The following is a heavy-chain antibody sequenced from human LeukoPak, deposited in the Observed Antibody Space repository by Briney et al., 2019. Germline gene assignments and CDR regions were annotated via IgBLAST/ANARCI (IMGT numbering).Heavy chain of an antibody. CDR3: ASGIQEGFDP. CDR1: GGSISSYY. V-gene: IGHV4-4*09. J-gene: IGHJ5*02. Sequence: NTSETLSLTCTVSGGSISSYYWSWIRQPPGKGLEWIGYIYTSGSTNYNPSLKSRVTISVDTSKNQFSLKLSSVTAADTAVYYCASGIQEGFDPWGQGTLVTVSS. D-gene: IGHD1-14*01. CDR2: IYTSGST.